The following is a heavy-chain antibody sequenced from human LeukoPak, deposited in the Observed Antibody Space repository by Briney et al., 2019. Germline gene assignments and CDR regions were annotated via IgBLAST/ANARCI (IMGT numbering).Heavy chain of an antibody. Sequence: SETLSLTCTVSGGSISSYYWSWIRQPPGKGLEWIGYIYYSGSTNYNPSLKSRISISVDTSKNQFSLKLSSVTAADTAVYYCARGRRDGYNLEYFDKWGQGTLVTVSS. CDR3: ARGRRDGYNLEYFDK. CDR1: GGSISSYY. CDR2: IYYSGST. D-gene: IGHD5-24*01. J-gene: IGHJ4*02. V-gene: IGHV4-59*08.